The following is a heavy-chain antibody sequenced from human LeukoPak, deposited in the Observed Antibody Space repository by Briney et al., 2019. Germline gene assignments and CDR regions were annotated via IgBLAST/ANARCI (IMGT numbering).Heavy chain of an antibody. CDR3: ARGPRAPRTPRIDY. D-gene: IGHD1-14*01. J-gene: IGHJ4*02. Sequence: KSSQTLSLTCAVSGGSISSGGYSWSWIRQPPGKGLEWIGEINHSGSTNYNPSLKSRVTISVDTSKNQFSLKLSSVTAADTAVYYCARGPRAPRTPRIDYWGQGTLVTVSS. CDR1: GGSISSGGYS. CDR2: INHSGST. V-gene: IGHV4-30-2*01.